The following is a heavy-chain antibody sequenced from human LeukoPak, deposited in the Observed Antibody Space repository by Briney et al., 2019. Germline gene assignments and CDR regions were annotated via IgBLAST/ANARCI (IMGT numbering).Heavy chain of an antibody. CDR3: ARGGDYGVKIDH. J-gene: IGHJ4*02. D-gene: IGHD4-17*01. V-gene: IGHV3-23*01. CDR2: ISASGGNT. CDR1: EFTFRNYG. Sequence: GGSLRLSCAASEFTFRNYGMSWVRQAPGKGLEWVSGISASGGNTYYADSVKGRFTISRDNSKNTLDLQMNSLRAEDTAVYYCARGGDYGVKIDHWGQGTLVTVSS.